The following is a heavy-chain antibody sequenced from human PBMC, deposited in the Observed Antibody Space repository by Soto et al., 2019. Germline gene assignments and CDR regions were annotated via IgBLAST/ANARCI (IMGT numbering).Heavy chain of an antibody. J-gene: IGHJ5*02. D-gene: IGHD3-3*01. CDR2: INHSGST. Sequence: PSETLSLTCAVYGGSFSGYYWSWIRQPPGKGLEWIGEINHSGSTNYNPSLKSRVTISVDTSKNQFSLKLSPVTAADTAVYYCARYLTIFGVVNNWFDPWGQGTLVTVSS. CDR3: ARYLTIFGVVNNWFDP. V-gene: IGHV4-34*01. CDR1: GGSFSGYY.